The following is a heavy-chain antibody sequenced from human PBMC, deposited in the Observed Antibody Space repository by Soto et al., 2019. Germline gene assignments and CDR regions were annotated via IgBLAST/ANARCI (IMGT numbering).Heavy chain of an antibody. CDR2: IHYTGRT. CDR3: ARVSATGTRWFDP. D-gene: IGHD6-13*01. J-gene: IGHJ5*02. V-gene: IGHV4-31*03. Sequence: SETLSLTCSVSGGSINSGAYYWSWIRHYPGKGREWIGYIHYTGRTYYNPSLESRATISVDTSKKHFSLKLSSVTAADTAVYYCARVSATGTRWFDPWGQGTLVTVSS. CDR1: GGSINSGAYY.